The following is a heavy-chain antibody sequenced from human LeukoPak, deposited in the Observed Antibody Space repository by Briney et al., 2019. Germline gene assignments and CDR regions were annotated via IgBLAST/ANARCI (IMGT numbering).Heavy chain of an antibody. J-gene: IGHJ4*02. CDR3: ARLGPPDRRPFDY. CDR2: IYYSGST. Sequence: SETLSLTCTVSGGSISSSSYYWGGIRQPPGKGLEWIGSIYYSGSTYYNPSLKSRVTMSVDTSKNQFSLKLSSVTAADTAVYYCARLGPPDRRPFDYWGQGTLVTVSS. V-gene: IGHV4-39*01. D-gene: IGHD6-6*01. CDR1: GGSISSSSYY.